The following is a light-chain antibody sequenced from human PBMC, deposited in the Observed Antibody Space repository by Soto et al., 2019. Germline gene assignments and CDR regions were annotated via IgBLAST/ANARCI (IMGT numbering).Light chain of an antibody. CDR1: SSNIGSNT. CDR2: SNN. J-gene: IGLJ3*02. V-gene: IGLV1-44*01. Sequence: QSAVAQPPSASGTPGQRVTISCSGSSSNIGSNTVNWYQQLPGTAPKHLIFSNNQRPSGVPDRFSGSKSGTSASLAISGLQPEDEADYYCAAWDDSLSWVFGGGTQLTVL. CDR3: AAWDDSLSWV.